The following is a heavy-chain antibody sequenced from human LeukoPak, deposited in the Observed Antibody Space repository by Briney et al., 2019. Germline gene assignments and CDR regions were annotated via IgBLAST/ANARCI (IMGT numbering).Heavy chain of an antibody. CDR3: ARAYYDSSGYHYGGGDY. V-gene: IGHV1-46*01. CDR2: INPSGGST. D-gene: IGHD3-22*01. Sequence: VASVKVSCKASGYTFTSYYMHWVRQAPGQGLEWMGIINPSGGSTSYAQKFQGRVTMTRDMSTSTVYMELSSLRSEDTAVYYCARAYYDSSGYHYGGGDYWGQGTLVTVSS. CDR1: GYTFTSYY. J-gene: IGHJ4*02.